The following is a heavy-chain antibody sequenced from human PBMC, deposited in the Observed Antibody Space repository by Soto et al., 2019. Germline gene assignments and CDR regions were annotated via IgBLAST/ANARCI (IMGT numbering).Heavy chain of an antibody. Sequence: QVQLQESGPGLVKPSQTLSLTCTVSGGSISSGDYYWSWIRQPPGKGLEWIGYIYYSGSTYYNPSLKSRVTTSVDTSKNQFSLKLSSVTAADTAVYYCAREPPLNGDQLHIDYWGQGTLVTVSS. V-gene: IGHV4-30-4*01. CDR2: IYYSGST. CDR3: AREPPLNGDQLHIDY. D-gene: IGHD2-2*01. J-gene: IGHJ4*02. CDR1: GGSISSGDYY.